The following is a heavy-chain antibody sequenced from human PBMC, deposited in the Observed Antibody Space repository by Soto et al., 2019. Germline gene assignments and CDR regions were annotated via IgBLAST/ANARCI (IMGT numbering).Heavy chain of an antibody. Sequence: SVKVSFKASGGTFSSYAISWVRQAPGQGREWMGGIIPIFGTANYAQKFQGRVTITADESTSTAYMELSSLRSEDTAVYYCAREQYSYGSYYYYGMDVWGQGTTVTVSS. CDR1: GGTFSSYA. CDR2: IIPIFGTA. D-gene: IGHD5-18*01. J-gene: IGHJ6*02. V-gene: IGHV1-69*13. CDR3: AREQYSYGSYYYYGMDV.